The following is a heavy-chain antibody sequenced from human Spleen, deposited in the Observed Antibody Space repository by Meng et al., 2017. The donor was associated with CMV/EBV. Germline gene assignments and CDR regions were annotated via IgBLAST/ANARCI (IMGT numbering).Heavy chain of an antibody. D-gene: IGHD2-2*01. Sequence: GESLKISCAASGFTVSNSFMTWVRQAPGRGLEWVSAISGSGGSTYYADSVKGRFTISRDNSKNTLYLQMNSLRAEDTAVYYCAKGAVATMPSKFDYWGQGTLVTVSS. V-gene: IGHV3-23*01. CDR1: GFTVSNSF. CDR3: AKGAVATMPSKFDY. CDR2: ISGSGGST. J-gene: IGHJ4*02.